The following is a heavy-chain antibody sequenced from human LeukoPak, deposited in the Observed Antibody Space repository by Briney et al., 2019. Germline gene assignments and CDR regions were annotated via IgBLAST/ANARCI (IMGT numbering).Heavy chain of an antibody. V-gene: IGHV3-20*04. D-gene: IGHD3-3*01. CDR3: ARAKITIFGVVIISYYFDY. CDR2: INWNGGST. CDR1: GFTFDDYG. Sequence: PGGSLRLSCAASGFTFDDYGMSWVRQAPGKGLEWVSGINWNGGSTGYADSVKGRFTISRDNAKNSLYLQMNSLRAGDTALYYCARAKITIFGVVIISYYFDYWGQGTLVTVSS. J-gene: IGHJ4*02.